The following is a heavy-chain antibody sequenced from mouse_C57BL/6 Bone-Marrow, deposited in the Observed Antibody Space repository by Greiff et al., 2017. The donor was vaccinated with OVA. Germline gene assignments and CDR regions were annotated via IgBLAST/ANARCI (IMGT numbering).Heavy chain of an antibody. CDR1: GFTFSDYY. CDR3: ARQDGYDGKGSAMDY. D-gene: IGHD2-2*01. Sequence: EVKLMESGGGLVQPGGSLKLSCAASGFTFSDYYMYWVRQTPEQRLEWVAYISNGGGSTYYPDNVKGRFTITRENAKNTLYLQRSPLKSEDTAMYYCARQDGYDGKGSAMDYWGQGTSVTVSS. CDR2: ISNGGGST. V-gene: IGHV5-12*01. J-gene: IGHJ4*01.